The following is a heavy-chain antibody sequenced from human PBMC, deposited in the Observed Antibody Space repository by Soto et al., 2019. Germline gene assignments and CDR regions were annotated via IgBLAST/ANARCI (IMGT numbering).Heavy chain of an antibody. CDR3: ARATVGDFYYYCGMDV. J-gene: IGHJ6*02. CDR1: GYSFTSYW. V-gene: IGHV5-51*01. D-gene: IGHD3-3*01. CDR2: IYPGDSDT. Sequence: GESLKISCKGSGYSFTSYWIGWVRQMPGKGLEWMGSIYPGDSDTRYSPSFQGQVTISADKSISTAYLQWSSLKASDTAMYYCARATVGDFYYYCGMDVWGQGTTVTVSS.